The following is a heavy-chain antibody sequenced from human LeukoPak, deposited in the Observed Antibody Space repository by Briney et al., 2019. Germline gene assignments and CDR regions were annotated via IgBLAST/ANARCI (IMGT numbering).Heavy chain of an antibody. Sequence: SETLSLTCAVSGGSISSYYWSWIRQPAGKGLEWIGRIYTSGSTYYNPSLKSRVTISVGTSKNQCSLKLTSVAAADTAVYYCARGFRGASFDYWGQGTLVTVSS. J-gene: IGHJ4*02. D-gene: IGHD1-26*01. CDR2: IYTSGST. V-gene: IGHV4-4*07. CDR3: ARGFRGASFDY. CDR1: GGSISSYY.